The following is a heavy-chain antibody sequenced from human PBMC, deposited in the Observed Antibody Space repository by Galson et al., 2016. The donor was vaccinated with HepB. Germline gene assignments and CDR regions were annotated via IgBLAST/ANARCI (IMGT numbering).Heavy chain of an antibody. D-gene: IGHD7-27*01. J-gene: IGHJ4*02. V-gene: IGHV3-30*04. CDR2: ISYDGTTK. CDR3: ARDWGLTATLRPYYFDN. Sequence: SLRLSCAASGFSFSSFALHWVRQSPGKGLEWVAFISYDGTTKNYADSVKGRFTVSRDNSENTLYLQMDTLRVDDSSVYYCARDWGLTATLRPYYFDNWGQGTLVIVSS. CDR1: GFSFSSFA.